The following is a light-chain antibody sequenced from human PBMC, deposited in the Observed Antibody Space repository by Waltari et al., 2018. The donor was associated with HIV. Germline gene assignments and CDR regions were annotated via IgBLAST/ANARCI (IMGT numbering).Light chain of an antibody. Sequence: QSALPQPASVSGSPGQSIPTPCTRPTSHLRGYNLVSWYQQHPGKAPKLMIYEVSKRPSGVSNRFSGSKSGNTASLTISGLQAEDEADYYCCAYAGSTTYVIFGGGTKLTVL. CDR2: EVS. CDR3: CAYAGSTTYVI. J-gene: IGLJ2*01. V-gene: IGLV2-23*02. CDR1: TSHLRGYNL.